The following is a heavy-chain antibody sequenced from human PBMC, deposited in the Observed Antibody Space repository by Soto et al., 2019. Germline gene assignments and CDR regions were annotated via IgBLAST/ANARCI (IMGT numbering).Heavy chain of an antibody. CDR3: AKALYGDYLADY. J-gene: IGHJ4*02. CDR2: ISYDGSNK. D-gene: IGHD4-17*01. V-gene: IGHV3-30*18. Sequence: PGGSLRLSCAASGFTFSSYGMHWVRQAPGKGLEWVAVISYDGSNKYYADSVKGRFTISRDNSKNTLYLQMNSLRAEDTAVYYCAKALYGDYLADYWGQGTLVTVSS. CDR1: GFTFSSYG.